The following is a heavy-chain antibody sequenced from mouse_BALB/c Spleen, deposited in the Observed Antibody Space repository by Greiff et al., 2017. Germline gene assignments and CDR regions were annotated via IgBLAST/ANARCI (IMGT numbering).Heavy chain of an antibody. CDR3: AREEIGSLDY. D-gene: IGHD6-2*01. CDR1: GYSITSDYA. Sequence: EVKLMESGPGLVKPSQSLSLTCTVTGYSITSDYAWNWIRQFPGNKLEWMGYISYSGSTSYNPSLKSRISITRDTSKNQFFLQLNSVTTEDTATYYCAREEIGSLDYWGQGTTLTVSS. CDR2: ISYSGST. J-gene: IGHJ2*01. V-gene: IGHV3-2*02.